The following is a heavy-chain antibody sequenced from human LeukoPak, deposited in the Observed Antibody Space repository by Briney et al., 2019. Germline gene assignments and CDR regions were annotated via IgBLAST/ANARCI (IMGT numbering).Heavy chain of an antibody. CDR2: IYTSGST. V-gene: IGHV4-4*07. J-gene: IGHJ4*02. CDR3: ARDAYSSGYYPLGY. CDR1: GGSISNFY. D-gene: IGHD3-22*01. Sequence: PSETLSLTCTVSGGSISNFYWSWIRQPAGKGLEWIGRIYTSGSTNNNPSLKNRVSMSVDTSKSQFSLKLSSVTAADTAVYYCARDAYSSGYYPLGYWGQGTLVTVSS.